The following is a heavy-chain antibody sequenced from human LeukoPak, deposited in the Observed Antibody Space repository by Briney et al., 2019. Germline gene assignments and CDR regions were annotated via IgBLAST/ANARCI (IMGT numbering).Heavy chain of an antibody. D-gene: IGHD3/OR15-3a*01. CDR2: IIPIFGTA. CDR3: AWTDWFDP. V-gene: IGHV1-69*05. CDR1: GGTFSSYA. Sequence: SVKVSCKASGGTFSSYAISWVRQAPGQGLEWTGRIIPIFGTANYAQKFQGRVTITTDESTSTAYMELSSLRSEDTAVYYCAWTDWFDPWGQGTLVTVSS. J-gene: IGHJ5*02.